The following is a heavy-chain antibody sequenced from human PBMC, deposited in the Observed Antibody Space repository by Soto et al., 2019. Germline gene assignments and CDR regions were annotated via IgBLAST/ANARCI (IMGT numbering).Heavy chain of an antibody. CDR1: GYTFTSYY. J-gene: IGHJ4*02. D-gene: IGHD6-19*01. CDR2: INPSGGST. V-gene: IGHV1-46*03. CDR3: ARDVHSGWYRKGYYFDD. Sequence: ASVKVSCKASGYTFTSYYMHWVRQAPGQGLEWMGIINPSGGSTSYAQKFQGRVTMTRDTSTSTVYMELSSLRSEDTAVYYCARDVHSGWYRKGYYFDDRGPGTLVTLPS.